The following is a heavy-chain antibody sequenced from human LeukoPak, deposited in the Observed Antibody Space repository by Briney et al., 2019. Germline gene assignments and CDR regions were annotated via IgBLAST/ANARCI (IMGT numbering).Heavy chain of an antibody. V-gene: IGHV4-34*01. CDR1: GGSISGYY. D-gene: IGHD1-14*01. J-gene: IGHJ1*01. CDR3: ARALRQPGYFQH. Sequence: SETLSLTCAVYGGSISGYYWSWIRQPRGKGLEWIGEINHSGSTNYNPSLKSRVTISVDTSKNQFSLKLSSVTAADTAVYYCARALRQPGYFQHWGQGTLVTVSS. CDR2: INHSGST.